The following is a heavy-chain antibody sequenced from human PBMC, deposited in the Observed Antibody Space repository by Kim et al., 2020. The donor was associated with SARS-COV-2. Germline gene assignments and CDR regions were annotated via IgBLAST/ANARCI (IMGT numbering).Heavy chain of an antibody. CDR3: AIIYCSSTSCYSGGRV. J-gene: IGHJ4*02. D-gene: IGHD2-2*02. V-gene: IGHV1-18*01. Sequence: ASVKVSCKASGYTFTSYGISWVRQAPGQGLEWMGWISAYNGNTNYAQKLQGRVTMTTDTSTSTAYMELRSLRSDDTAVYYCAIIYCSSTSCYSGGRVWGQGTLVTVSS. CDR2: ISAYNGNT. CDR1: GYTFTSYG.